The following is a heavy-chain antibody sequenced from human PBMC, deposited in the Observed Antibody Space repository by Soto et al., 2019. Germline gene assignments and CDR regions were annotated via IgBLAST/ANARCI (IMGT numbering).Heavy chain of an antibody. D-gene: IGHD3-10*01. CDR3: ARDRISGRGWFDP. J-gene: IGHJ5*02. V-gene: IGHV4-59*01. CDR2: IYYSGST. CDR1: GGSISSYY. Sequence: SETLSLTCTVSGGSISSYYWSWIRQPPGKGLEWIGYIYYSGSTNYNPSLKSRVTISVDTSKNQFSLKLSSVTAADTAVYYCARDRISGRGWFDPWRQGTLVTVSS.